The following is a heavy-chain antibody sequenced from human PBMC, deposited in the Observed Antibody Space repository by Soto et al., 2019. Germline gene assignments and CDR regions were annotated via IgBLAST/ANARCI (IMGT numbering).Heavy chain of an antibody. CDR2: IYYSGST. V-gene: IGHV4-39*01. Sequence: AETLSLTCTVPSGSICSSSYYWGWIRQPPGKGLEWIGSIYYSGSTYYNPSFKSRVTISVDTSKNEFYLKLSSVAAADTAVYYCASHWKWELLAPGYYFDYWGHGTLVTVS. D-gene: IGHD1-26*01. CDR3: ASHWKWELLAPGYYFDY. J-gene: IGHJ4*01. CDR1: SGSICSSSYY.